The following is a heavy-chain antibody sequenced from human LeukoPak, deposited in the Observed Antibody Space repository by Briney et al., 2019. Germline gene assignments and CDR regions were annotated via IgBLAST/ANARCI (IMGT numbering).Heavy chain of an antibody. Sequence: GGSLRLSCAASGFTFSAYTMNWVRQAPGKGLEWVSSISSSSSYIYYADSVKGRFTISRDNSKNTLYLQMNSLRAEDTAVYYCARGGSYLSAFDIWGQGTMVTVSS. CDR1: GFTFSAYT. CDR2: ISSSSSYI. V-gene: IGHV3-21*04. CDR3: ARGGSYLSAFDI. J-gene: IGHJ3*02. D-gene: IGHD1-26*01.